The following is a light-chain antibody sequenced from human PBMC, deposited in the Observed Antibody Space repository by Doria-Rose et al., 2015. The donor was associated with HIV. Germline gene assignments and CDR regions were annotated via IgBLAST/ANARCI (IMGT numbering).Light chain of an antibody. J-gene: IGKJ3*01. CDR1: QSLLYTSKNY. CDR2: WAS. CDR3: QQYYDTPS. Sequence: TQSPESLGMSLGERATLNCKSNQSLLYTSKNYLAWYQQKPGQPPKLSIYWASTRQSGVPARFSGSGSGTDFTLTISSLEAKDVAVYYCQQYYDTPSFGPGTTVDIK. V-gene: IGKV4-1*01.